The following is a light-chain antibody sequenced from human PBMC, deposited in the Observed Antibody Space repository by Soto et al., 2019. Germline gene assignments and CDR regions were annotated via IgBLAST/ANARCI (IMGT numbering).Light chain of an antibody. V-gene: IGKV2-28*01. CDR2: LGS. CDR3: MQALQTPPT. CDR1: QSLLHSNGYNY. Sequence: DIVMTQSPLSLPVTPGEPASISCRSSQSLLHSNGYNYLDWYLQKPGQSPQLLNYLGSNRAPGVPDRFSGSGSGTDFTLKISRVEAEDGGVYYCMQALQTPPTFGRGTKVEI. J-gene: IGKJ1*01.